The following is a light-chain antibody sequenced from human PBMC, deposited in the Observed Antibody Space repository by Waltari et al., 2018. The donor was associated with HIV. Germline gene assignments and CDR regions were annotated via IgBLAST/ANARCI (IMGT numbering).Light chain of an antibody. CDR2: GAS. CDR3: QQFDIWPWT. V-gene: IGKV3-15*01. CDR1: QSVASN. Sequence: EVVMTQSPATLSVSPAEGATLSCRASQSVASNLAWYQQRPGQAPRLLIYGASTRATDIPARFSGSGSGTEFTLTINSLQSEDSALYYCQQFDIWPWTFGQGTKVEIK. J-gene: IGKJ1*01.